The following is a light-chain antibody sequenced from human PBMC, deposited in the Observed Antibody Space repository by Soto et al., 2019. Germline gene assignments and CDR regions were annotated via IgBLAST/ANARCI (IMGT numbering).Light chain of an antibody. V-gene: IGLV1-40*01. J-gene: IGLJ2*01. CDR2: GNR. Sequence: QSVLTQPPSVSGAPGQRVTISCTGNSSDLGAGYDVHWYQQLPGAAPKLVIFGNRNRPSGVPERFSGSKSGTSASLAITGLQAEDEADYYCSSFVHKNNLIFGGGTKLAVL. CDR1: SSDLGAGYD. CDR3: SSFVHKNNLI.